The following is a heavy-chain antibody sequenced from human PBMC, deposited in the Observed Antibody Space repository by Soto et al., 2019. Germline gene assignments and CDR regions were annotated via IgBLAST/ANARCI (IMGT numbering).Heavy chain of an antibody. CDR3: VKNVASVGPDWFGP. V-gene: IGHV4-4*07. CDR2: IHSSGGN. CDR1: GGSTSASY. D-gene: IGHD2-21*01. J-gene: IGHJ5*02. Sequence: QVQLQESGPGLVKPSETLSLICTVSGGSTSASYWSWLRQTAAKRLEWIGRIHSSGGNYYNPSRKSRVDMSVDRSHNQISLELRSVTVADTATYSCVKNVASVGPDWFGPWGQGTLVTVS.